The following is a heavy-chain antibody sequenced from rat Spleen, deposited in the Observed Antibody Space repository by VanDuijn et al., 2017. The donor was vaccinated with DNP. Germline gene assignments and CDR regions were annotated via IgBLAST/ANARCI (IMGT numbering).Heavy chain of an antibody. V-gene: IGHV5S10*01. Sequence: EVQLVESGGGLVQPGRSLKLSCAASGFIFSYYNMAWVRQAPKKGLEWVATIIYDGSRTYYRDSVKGRFTISRDNAKSTLYLQMDSLRSEDTATYYCATLIYYYSGYYFDYWGQGVMVTVSS. J-gene: IGHJ2*01. CDR3: ATLIYYYSGYYFDY. CDR1: GFIFSYYN. D-gene: IGHD1-1*01. CDR2: IIYDGSRT.